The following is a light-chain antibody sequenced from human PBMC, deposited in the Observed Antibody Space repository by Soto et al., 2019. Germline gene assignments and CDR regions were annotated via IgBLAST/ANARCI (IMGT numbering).Light chain of an antibody. CDR1: SSIIGAGYD. J-gene: IGLJ1*01. V-gene: IGLV1-40*01. CDR2: GNN. CDR3: QSYDSSLISYV. Sequence: QSVLTQPPSVSGAPGQRVTISCTGSSSIIGAGYDVHWYQQLPGTAPKLLIYGNNNRPSGVPDRFSGSKSGTSASLAITGLQAEDEADYYCQSYDSSLISYVFGTGTKLTVL.